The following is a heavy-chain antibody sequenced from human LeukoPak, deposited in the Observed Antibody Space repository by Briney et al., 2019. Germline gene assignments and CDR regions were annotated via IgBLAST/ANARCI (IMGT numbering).Heavy chain of an antibody. D-gene: IGHD6-19*01. CDR1: GFTFSSFS. CDR2: ISSSSNYI. Sequence: PGGSLRLSCAASGFTFSSFSMNWVSQAPGKGLEWVSSISSSSNYIHYADSVKGRFTISRDNAKNSLYLQINSLRAEDTAVYYCASGTGYTNGCFDYWGQGTLVTVSS. J-gene: IGHJ4*02. V-gene: IGHV3-21*01. CDR3: ASGTGYTNGCFDY.